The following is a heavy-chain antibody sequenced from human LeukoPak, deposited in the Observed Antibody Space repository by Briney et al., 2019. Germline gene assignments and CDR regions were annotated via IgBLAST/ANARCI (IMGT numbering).Heavy chain of an antibody. J-gene: IGHJ4*02. Sequence: ASVKVSCKASGYTFTAYYMHWVRQAPGQGPEWMGWINPNTGDTKYAQKFQGRVTMTRDTTISTAYLQLSRLTSDDTAVYYCASYPRYVSTPPFDYWGQGTLVTVSS. V-gene: IGHV1-2*02. CDR2: INPNTGDT. CDR3: ASYPRYVSTPPFDY. D-gene: IGHD2-15*01. CDR1: GYTFTAYY.